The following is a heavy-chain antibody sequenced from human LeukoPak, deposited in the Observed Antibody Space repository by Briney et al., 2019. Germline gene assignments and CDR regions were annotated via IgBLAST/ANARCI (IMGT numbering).Heavy chain of an antibody. Sequence: ASVKVSCKASGYSFTTYYMYWVRHAPGQGLEWMGIIKPSGGSTSYAQKFQDRVTMTRDTSTSTVYMELSSLRSEDTAVYYCARVHDSDWYFDYWGQGTLVTVSS. CDR3: ARVHDSDWYFDY. J-gene: IGHJ4*02. CDR1: GYSFTTYY. D-gene: IGHD6-19*01. V-gene: IGHV1-46*01. CDR2: IKPSGGST.